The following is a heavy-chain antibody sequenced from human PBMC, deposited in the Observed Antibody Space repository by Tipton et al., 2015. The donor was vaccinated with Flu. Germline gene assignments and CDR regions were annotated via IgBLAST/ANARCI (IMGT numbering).Heavy chain of an antibody. CDR3: ARLGVVDY. CDR2: IYYSGST. V-gene: IGHV4-59*08. D-gene: IGHD2-15*01. Sequence: TLSLTCTVSGGSISSYYRSWIRQPPGKGLEWIGYIYYSGSTNYNPSLKSRVTISVDTSKNQFSLKLSSVTAADTAVYYCARLGVVDYWGQGTLVTVSS. J-gene: IGHJ4*02. CDR1: GGSISSYY.